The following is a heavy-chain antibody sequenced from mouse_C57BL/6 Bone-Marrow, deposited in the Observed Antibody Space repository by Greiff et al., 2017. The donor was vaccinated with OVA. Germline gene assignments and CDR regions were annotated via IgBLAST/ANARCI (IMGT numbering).Heavy chain of an antibody. J-gene: IGHJ2*01. V-gene: IGHV1-26*01. Sequence: EVQLQQSGPELVKPGASVKISCKASGYTFTDYYMNWVKQSHGKSLEWIGDINPNNGGTSYNQKFKGKATLTVDKSSSTAYMELRSLTSEDSAVYYCAREGLYYGSSFDYWGQGTTLTVSS. CDR1: GYTFTDYY. CDR2: INPNNGGT. CDR3: AREGLYYGSSFDY. D-gene: IGHD1-1*01.